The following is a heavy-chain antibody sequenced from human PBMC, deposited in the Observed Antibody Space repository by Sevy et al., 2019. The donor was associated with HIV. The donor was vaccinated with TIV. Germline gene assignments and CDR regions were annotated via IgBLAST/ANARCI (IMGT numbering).Heavy chain of an antibody. J-gene: IGHJ6*02. D-gene: IGHD4-17*01. CDR3: ARSYGDYGYYYYGMDV. CDR2: INPNSGGT. CDR1: GYTFTGYY. Sequence: ASVKVSCKASGYTFTGYYMHWVRQAPGQGLEWMGWINPNSGGTNYAQKFQGRVTMTRDTSISTAYMALSRLRSDDTAVYYCARSYGDYGYYYYGMDVWGQGTTVTVSS. V-gene: IGHV1-2*02.